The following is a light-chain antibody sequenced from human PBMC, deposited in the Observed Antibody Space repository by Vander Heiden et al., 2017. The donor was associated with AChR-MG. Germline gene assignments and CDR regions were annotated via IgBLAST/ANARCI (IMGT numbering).Light chain of an antibody. CDR2: SDN. J-gene: IGLJ1*01. V-gene: IGLV1-44*01. Sequence: QSVLTQPPSASGAPGQRVTISCFGSDSNIGSNSVNWYPQVPGTAPKLLIYSDNQRPSGVPDRFSGSKSGTSASLAIGGLQSEDEGDYYCASWNDSPNGYVFGTGTTVSV. CDR3: ASWNDSPNGYV. CDR1: DSNIGSNS.